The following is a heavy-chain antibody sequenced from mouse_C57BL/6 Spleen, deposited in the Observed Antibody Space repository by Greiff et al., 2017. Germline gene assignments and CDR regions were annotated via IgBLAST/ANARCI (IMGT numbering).Heavy chain of an antibody. Sequence: VQLQQSGPGLVQPSQSLSITCTASGFSLTSYGVHWVRQSPGKGLEWLGVIWRGGSTDYNAAFISSLSISKDNSKSQVFFKMNSLQADDTAMYYCARNDGTWFAYWGQGTLVTVSA. CDR2: IWRGGST. D-gene: IGHD2-3*01. J-gene: IGHJ3*01. CDR1: GFSLTSYG. CDR3: ARNDGTWFAY. V-gene: IGHV2-2*01.